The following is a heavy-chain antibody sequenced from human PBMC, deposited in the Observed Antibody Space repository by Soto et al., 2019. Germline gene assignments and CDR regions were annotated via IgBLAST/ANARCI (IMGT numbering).Heavy chain of an antibody. CDR2: ISSNSATI. Sequence: DVQLVESGGGLVQPGRSLRLSCVASGFIADDYAMHWVRQAPGKGLEWVSGISSNSATINYADSVKGRFTISRNNAKNSLFLQMNSLRPKDTAFYYCVKDMKWGGMTTIHYFDSWGQGTLVTVSS. V-gene: IGHV3-9*02. D-gene: IGHD4-17*01. CDR1: GFIADDYA. J-gene: IGHJ4*02. CDR3: VKDMKWGGMTTIHYFDS.